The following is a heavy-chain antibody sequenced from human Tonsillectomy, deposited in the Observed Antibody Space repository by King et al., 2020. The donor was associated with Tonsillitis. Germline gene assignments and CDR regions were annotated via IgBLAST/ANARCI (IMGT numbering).Heavy chain of an antibody. V-gene: IGHV4-4*07. CDR2: IYMSGST. CDR1: DASIRSYY. J-gene: IGHJ2*01. CDR3: ARVSAARLYWYFDL. D-gene: IGHD6-6*01. Sequence: VQLQESGPGLVKPSETLSLTCTVSDASIRSYYWSWIRQPAGKGLEWIGRIYMSGSTKYNPSLKSRVTMSIDTSKNHFPLKLSSVTAADTAVYYCARVSAARLYWYFDLGGRGTLVTVSS.